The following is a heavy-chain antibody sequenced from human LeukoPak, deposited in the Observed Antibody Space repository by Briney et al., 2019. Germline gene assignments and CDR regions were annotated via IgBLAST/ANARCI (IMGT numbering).Heavy chain of an antibody. CDR3: AKDLPPYYGMDV. V-gene: IGHV3-30*18. CDR2: ISYDGSNK. CDR1: GFTFSSYG. Sequence: GGSLRLSCAASGFTFSSYGMHWVRQAPGKGQEWVAVISYDGSNKYYADSVKGRFTISRDNSKNTLYLQMNSLRAEDTAVYYCAKDLPPYYGMDVWGKGTTVTVSS. J-gene: IGHJ6*04.